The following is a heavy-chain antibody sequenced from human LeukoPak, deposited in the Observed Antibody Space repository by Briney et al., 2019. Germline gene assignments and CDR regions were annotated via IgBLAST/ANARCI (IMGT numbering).Heavy chain of an antibody. Sequence: GESLKISWKGSGYIFTSYWIGWVRQMPGKGLEWMGIIHPGDSDTRYSPSFQGQVTIAVDKSISTAYLQWSSLKASDTAMYYCARIVVAAATNWFFDLWGRGTLVTVSS. CDR3: ARIVVAAATNWFFDL. J-gene: IGHJ2*01. CDR1: GYIFTSYW. CDR2: IHPGDSDT. V-gene: IGHV5-51*01. D-gene: IGHD2-21*02.